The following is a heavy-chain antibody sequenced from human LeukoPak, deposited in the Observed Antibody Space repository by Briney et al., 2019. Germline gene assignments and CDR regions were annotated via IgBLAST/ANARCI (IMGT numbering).Heavy chain of an antibody. J-gene: IGHJ3*02. CDR3: AKDWGSGSYQPDAFDI. CDR2: ISGSGGST. Sequence: RGSLRLSCAASGFTFNNYAMSWVRQAPGKGLEWVSTISGSGGSTYYADSVKGRFTISRDNSKNTLYLQMNSLRAEDTAVYYCAKDWGSGSYQPDAFDIWGQGTMVTVSS. CDR1: GFTFNNYA. D-gene: IGHD1-26*01. V-gene: IGHV3-23*01.